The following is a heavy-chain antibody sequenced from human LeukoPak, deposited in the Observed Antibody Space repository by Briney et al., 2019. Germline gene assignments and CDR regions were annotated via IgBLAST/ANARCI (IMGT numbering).Heavy chain of an antibody. CDR2: INSDGSST. V-gene: IGHV3-74*01. Sequence: GGSLRLSCAASGFTFSSYWMNWVRQAPGKGLVWFSGINSDGSSTGYADSVKGRFTISRDNAKNRLYLQMNSLRAEDTAVYYCAREKDFGIDYWGQGTLVTVSS. J-gene: IGHJ4*02. D-gene: IGHD3-10*01. CDR1: GFTFSSYW. CDR3: AREKDFGIDY.